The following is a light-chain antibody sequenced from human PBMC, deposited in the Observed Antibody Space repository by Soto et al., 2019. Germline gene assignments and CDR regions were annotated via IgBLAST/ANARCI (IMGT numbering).Light chain of an antibody. CDR2: WAS. J-gene: IGKJ1*01. CDR3: QQYYSTPPT. CDR1: QSVLYSSDNKNY. Sequence: DIVMTQSPDSLAVSLGVRATINCRSSQSVLYSSDNKNYLAWYQQKPGQPPKLLIYWASTRESGVPDRFSGSGSGRDFTLTISSLQAEDVAVYFCQQYYSTPPTFGQGTKVEIK. V-gene: IGKV4-1*01.